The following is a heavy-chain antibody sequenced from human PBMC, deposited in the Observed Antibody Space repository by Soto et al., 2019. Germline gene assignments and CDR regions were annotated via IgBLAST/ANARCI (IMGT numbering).Heavy chain of an antibody. CDR1: GFTFSTYA. D-gene: IGHD1-7*01. CDR3: AKDRNYPRDQFYX. J-gene: IGHJ4*02. CDR2: ISANGQGI. V-gene: IGHV3-23*01. Sequence: GGSLRLSCAASGFTFSTYALSWVRQAPGKGLEWVSAISANGQGIYYADSVRGRFTISRDNSKNTIFLHMDSLRAEDTAVYYCAKDRNYPRDQFYXWGQVTLVTVSX.